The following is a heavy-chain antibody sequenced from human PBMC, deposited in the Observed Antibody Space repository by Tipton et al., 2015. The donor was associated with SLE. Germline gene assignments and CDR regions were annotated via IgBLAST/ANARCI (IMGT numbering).Heavy chain of an antibody. CDR1: GFNIGSLF. CDR3: TDHDAFDI. CDR2: IYNGYNT. Sequence: GSLRLSCAASGFNIGSLFQSWVRQAPGKGLEWVSIIYNGYNTKYAESVKGRFTISRDVSKSTMYLQMDSLRPEDTAVYYCTDHDAFDIWGQGTMVTVSS. V-gene: IGHV3-53*05. J-gene: IGHJ3*02.